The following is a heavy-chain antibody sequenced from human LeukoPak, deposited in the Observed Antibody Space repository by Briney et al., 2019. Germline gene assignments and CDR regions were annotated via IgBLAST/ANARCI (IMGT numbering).Heavy chain of an antibody. D-gene: IGHD6-19*01. V-gene: IGHV7-4-1*02. CDR2: INTNTGNP. Sequence: ASVKVSCKASGYTFTAYAMNWVRQAPGQGLEWMGWINTNTGNPTFAQGFTGRFVFSLDTSVSTAYLRISSLKAEDTAVYYCARESSGWDQRTYDYWGQGTLVTVSS. J-gene: IGHJ4*02. CDR1: GYTFTAYA. CDR3: ARESSGWDQRTYDY.